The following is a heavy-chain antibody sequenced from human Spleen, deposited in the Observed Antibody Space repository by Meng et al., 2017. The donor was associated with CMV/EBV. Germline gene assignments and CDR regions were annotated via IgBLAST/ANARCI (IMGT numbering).Heavy chain of an antibody. V-gene: IGHV1-2*02. CDR1: FTTYA. CDR2: INPNSGGT. J-gene: IGHJ5*02. Sequence: FTTYAIHWARQAPGQGLEWMGWINPNSGGTNYAQKFQGRVTMTRDTSITTAYMELGRLRSDDTAVYYCARVYCSSSTTCYSNWFDPWGQGTLVTVSS. D-gene: IGHD2-2*01. CDR3: ARVYCSSSTTCYSNWFDP.